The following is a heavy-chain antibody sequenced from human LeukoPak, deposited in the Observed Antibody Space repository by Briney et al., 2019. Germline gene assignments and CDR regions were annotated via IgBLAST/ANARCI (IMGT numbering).Heavy chain of an antibody. V-gene: IGHV4-34*01. CDR2: INHSGST. CDR1: GGSFSGYY. D-gene: IGHD3-10*01. CDR3: ASGDMDRSYYFDY. J-gene: IGHJ4*02. Sequence: SETLSLTCAVYGGSFSGYYWSWIRQPPGKGLEWIGEINHSGSTNYNPSLMSRVTISVDTSKNQFSLKLSSVTAADTAVYYCASGDMDRSYYFDYWGQGTLVTVSS.